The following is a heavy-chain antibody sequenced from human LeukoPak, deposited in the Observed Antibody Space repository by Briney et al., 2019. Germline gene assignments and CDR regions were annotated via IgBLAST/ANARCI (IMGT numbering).Heavy chain of an antibody. V-gene: IGHV3-30-3*01. D-gene: IGHD1-26*01. CDR1: GFTFSSYA. Sequence: GGSLRLSCAASGFTFSSYAMHWVRQAPGKGLEWVAVISYDGSNKYYADSVKGRFTISRDNSKNTLYLQMNSLRAEDTAVYYCARDASGSLDYWGQGTLVTVSS. J-gene: IGHJ4*02. CDR2: ISYDGSNK. CDR3: ARDASGSLDY.